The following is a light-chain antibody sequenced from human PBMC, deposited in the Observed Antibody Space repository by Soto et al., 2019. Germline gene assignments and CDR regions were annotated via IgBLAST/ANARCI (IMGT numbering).Light chain of an antibody. J-gene: IGLJ1*01. V-gene: IGLV2-8*01. CDR2: EVS. CDR3: TSDTGGSAPFV. CDR1: SSDVGGYNY. Sequence: QSVLTQPPSASGSPGQSVAISCTGTSSDVGGYNYVSWYQQHPGKAPKLIIYEVSNRPSAVSDRFSGSKSGNTASLTISGLQTEDEAHYYCTSDTGGSAPFVFGPGTKVTVL.